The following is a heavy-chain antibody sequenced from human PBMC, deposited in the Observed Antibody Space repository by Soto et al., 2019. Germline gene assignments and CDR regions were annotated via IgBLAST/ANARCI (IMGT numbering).Heavy chain of an antibody. CDR1: GFTFSSYA. D-gene: IGHD6-13*01. V-gene: IGHV3-23*01. Sequence: EVQLLESGGGLVQPGGSLRLSCAASGFTFSSYAMSWVRQAPGKGLEWVSAISGSGGSTYYADSVKGRLTISRDNSKNTVYLQMNSLSAEDTAVYYCAKADRSRAAAGIIRGQGTLVTVSS. CDR2: ISGSGGST. CDR3: AKADRSRAAAGII. J-gene: IGHJ4*02.